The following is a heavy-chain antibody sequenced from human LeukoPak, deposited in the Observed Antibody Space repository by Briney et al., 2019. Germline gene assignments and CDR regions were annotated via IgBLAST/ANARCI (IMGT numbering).Heavy chain of an antibody. J-gene: IGHJ2*01. D-gene: IGHD5-12*01. CDR2: LSGSGGSP. V-gene: IGHV3-23*01. Sequence: PGGSLRLSCAASGFTFSSYAMSWVRQAPGKGLEWVSSLSGSGGSPYYPDSVKGRFTISRDNSKNTLYLQMNSPRAEDTSVYYCAKDRGYGVSYWYFDLWGRGTLVTVSS. CDR1: GFTFSSYA. CDR3: AKDRGYGVSYWYFDL.